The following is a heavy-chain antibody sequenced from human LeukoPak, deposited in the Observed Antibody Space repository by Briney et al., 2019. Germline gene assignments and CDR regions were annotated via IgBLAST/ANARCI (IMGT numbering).Heavy chain of an antibody. CDR3: ARGGGYSYGFDC. J-gene: IGHJ4*02. Sequence: GGSLRLSCAASGFTFSSYWMHWVRQAPGKGLVWVSRINSDGSSTSYADSVKGRFTISRDNAKNTLYLQMNSLRAEDTAVYYCARGGGYSYGFDCWGQGTLVTASS. V-gene: IGHV3-74*01. CDR1: GFTFSSYW. D-gene: IGHD5-18*01. CDR2: INSDGSST.